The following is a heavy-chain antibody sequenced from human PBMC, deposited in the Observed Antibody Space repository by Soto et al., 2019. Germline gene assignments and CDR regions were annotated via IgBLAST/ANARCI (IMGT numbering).Heavy chain of an antibody. Sequence: QVQLMQSGAEMKKPGASVKVSCKASGYTFTGDFMHWVRQAPGQGLEWMGWINTNSGATKYAHKFQGRVTMTRDTSISTAYMELSGLTSDDTAVYFCARGGGTILAPLPWGQGTLVTVSS. D-gene: IGHD3-3*01. CDR2: INTNSGAT. V-gene: IGHV1-2*02. CDR3: ARGGGTILAPLP. CDR1: GYTFTGDF. J-gene: IGHJ5*02.